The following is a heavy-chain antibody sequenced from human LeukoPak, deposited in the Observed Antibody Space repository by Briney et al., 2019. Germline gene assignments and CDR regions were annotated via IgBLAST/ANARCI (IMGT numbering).Heavy chain of an antibody. Sequence: SVKVSCKASGGTFSSYAISWARQAPGQGLEWMGRIIPILGIANYAQKFQGRVTITADKSTSTAYMELSSLRSEDTAVYYCASTLKYYDSRGPFDYWGQETLVTVSS. J-gene: IGHJ4*02. CDR1: GGTFSSYA. D-gene: IGHD3-22*01. V-gene: IGHV1-69*04. CDR3: ASTLKYYDSRGPFDY. CDR2: IIPILGIA.